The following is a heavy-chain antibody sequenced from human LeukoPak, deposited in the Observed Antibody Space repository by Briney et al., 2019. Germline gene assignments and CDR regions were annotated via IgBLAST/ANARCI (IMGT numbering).Heavy chain of an antibody. CDR2: ISGSGSNT. CDR1: GFTFSSYS. CDR3: AKNGEPHYYMDV. Sequence: GGSLRLSCAASGFTFSSYSMNWVRQAPGKGLEWVLGISGSGSNTYYADSAKGRFTSSRDYSKRTVYLQMNSLRAEDTAVYYCAKNGEPHYYMDVLGKGTTVTVSS. J-gene: IGHJ6*03. V-gene: IGHV3-23*01. D-gene: IGHD1-14*01.